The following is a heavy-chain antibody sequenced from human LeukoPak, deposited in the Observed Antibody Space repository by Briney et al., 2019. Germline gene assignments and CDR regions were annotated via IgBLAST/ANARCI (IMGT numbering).Heavy chain of an antibody. D-gene: IGHD2-2*01. CDR3: ARDALYTSSPYFDY. Sequence: PSETLSLTCTVFGGSITSYYWSWIRQPAGKGLEWIGRIYATGSTIYSPSLKSRVIMSVDTSKNQFSLKLGSVTAADTAVYYCARDALYTSSPYFDYWGQGTLVTVSS. J-gene: IGHJ4*02. CDR1: GGSITSYY. CDR2: IYATGST. V-gene: IGHV4-4*07.